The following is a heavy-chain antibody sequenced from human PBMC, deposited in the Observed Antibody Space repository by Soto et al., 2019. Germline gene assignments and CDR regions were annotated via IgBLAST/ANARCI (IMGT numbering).Heavy chain of an antibody. D-gene: IGHD6-19*01. J-gene: IGHJ4*02. V-gene: IGHV4-4*02. Sequence: QVQLQESGPGLVKPSGTLSLTCAVSSGSISSSNWWSWVRQPPGKGLEWIGEIYHSGSTNYNPSLKSRGTISVDKSKNQFSLKLSSVTAADTAVYYCARVTRPGIAVAGKIDYWGQGTLVTVSS. CDR1: SGSISSSNW. CDR3: ARVTRPGIAVAGKIDY. CDR2: IYHSGST.